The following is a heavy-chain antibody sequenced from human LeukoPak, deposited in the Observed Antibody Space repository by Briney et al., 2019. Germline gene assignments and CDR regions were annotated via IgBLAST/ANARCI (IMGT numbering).Heavy chain of an antibody. Sequence: SQTLSLTCAISGDSVSSNSVTWNWIRQSPSRGLEWLGRTYYRSTWYNDYAVSVRGRITVNTDTSKDQFSLHLNSVTPEDTAVYYCARRLTQYDCFDPWGQGILVTVSS. D-gene: IGHD2-2*01. CDR2: TYYRSTWYN. V-gene: IGHV6-1*01. CDR1: GDSVSSNSVT. J-gene: IGHJ5*02. CDR3: ARRLTQYDCFDP.